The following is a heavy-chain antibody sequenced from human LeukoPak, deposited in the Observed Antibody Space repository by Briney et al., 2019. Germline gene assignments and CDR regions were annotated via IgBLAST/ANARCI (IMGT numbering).Heavy chain of an antibody. Sequence: KPSETLSLTCTVSGGSISSSYWSWIPQPPGKGLEWIGYIYYSGSTNSNPSLKSRVTISVATSTNHFSLSLGSVTATDTAMYYCARQVTAAAGTNWFDPWGQGTLVTVSS. CDR1: GGSISSSY. J-gene: IGHJ5*02. CDR3: ARQVTAAAGTNWFDP. V-gene: IGHV4-59*08. CDR2: IYYSGST. D-gene: IGHD6-13*01.